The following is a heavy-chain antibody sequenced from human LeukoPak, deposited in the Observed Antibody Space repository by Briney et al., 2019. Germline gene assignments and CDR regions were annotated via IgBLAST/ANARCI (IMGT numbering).Heavy chain of an antibody. V-gene: IGHV3-23*01. CDR2: ISGSGGST. CDR3: AKGSSSFLHFDY. J-gene: IGHJ4*02. CDR1: GFTFSSYA. D-gene: IGHD6-6*01. Sequence: RGSLRLSCAASGFTFSSYAMSWVRQAPGKGLEWVSAISGSGGSTYYADSVKGRFTISRDNSKNTLYLQMNSLRAEDTAVYYFAKGSSSFLHFDYWGQGILVTVSS.